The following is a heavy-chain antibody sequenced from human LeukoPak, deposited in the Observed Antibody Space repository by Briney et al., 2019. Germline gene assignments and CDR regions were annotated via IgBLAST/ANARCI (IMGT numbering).Heavy chain of an antibody. J-gene: IGHJ6*03. V-gene: IGHV3-15*01. CDR1: GFTFSNAW. D-gene: IGHD3-3*01. CDR2: IKSKTDGGTT. CDR3: TTDFWSGYAYYYYMDV. Sequence: GGSLRLSCAASGFTFSNAWMSWVRQAPGKGLEWVGRIKSKTDGGTTDYAAPVKGRFTISRDDSKNTLYLQINSLKTEDTAVYYCTTDFWSGYAYYYYMDVWGKGTTVTVSS.